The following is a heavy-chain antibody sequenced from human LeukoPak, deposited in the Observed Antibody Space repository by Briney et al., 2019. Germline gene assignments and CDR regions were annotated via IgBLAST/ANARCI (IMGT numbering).Heavy chain of an antibody. Sequence: SETPSLTCTVSGGSISAYYWSWIRQPAGKGLEWIGRIYVSGSTNYNPSLKSRGTMSLDTSKNQFSLKLSSVTAADTAVYYCARTYYYDSSGYYPGYFDYWGQGTLVTVSS. D-gene: IGHD3-22*01. J-gene: IGHJ4*02. CDR2: IYVSGST. CDR3: ARTYYYDSSGYYPGYFDY. V-gene: IGHV4-4*07. CDR1: GGSISAYY.